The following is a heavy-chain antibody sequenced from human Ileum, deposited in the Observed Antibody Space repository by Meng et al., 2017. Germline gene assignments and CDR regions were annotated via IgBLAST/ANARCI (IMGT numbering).Heavy chain of an antibody. CDR2: IHAGSGDT. CDR3: GRGRASFYFDF. V-gene: IGHV1-3*01. Sequence: QVQFVQSGAEVKNPGASGRISCKASGFTFSNYAISWVRQAPGQSLEWLGWIHAGSGDTKFSQTFQGRLTFDRDTSADTVYMELSSLTSGDRAVYYCGRGRASFYFDFLGQGTLVTVSS. D-gene: IGHD6-6*01. J-gene: IGHJ4*01. CDR1: GFTFSNYA.